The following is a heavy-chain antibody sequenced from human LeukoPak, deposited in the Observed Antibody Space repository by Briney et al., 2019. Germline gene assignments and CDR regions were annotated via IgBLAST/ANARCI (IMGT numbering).Heavy chain of an antibody. D-gene: IGHD3-22*01. CDR2: MNPNSGGT. CDR3: ARALITMIVVVSDAFDI. J-gene: IGHJ3*02. Sequence: ASVKVSCKASGYTFTGYYMHWVRQAPGQGLEWMGWMNPNSGGTNYAQKFQGRVTMTRDTSISTAYMELSRLRSDDTAVYYCARALITMIVVVSDAFDIWGQGTMVTVSS. V-gene: IGHV1-2*02. CDR1: GYTFTGYY.